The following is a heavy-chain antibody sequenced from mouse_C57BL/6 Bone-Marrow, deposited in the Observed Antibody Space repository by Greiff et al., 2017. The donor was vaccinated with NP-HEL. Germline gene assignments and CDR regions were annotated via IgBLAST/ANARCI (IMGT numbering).Heavy chain of an antibody. CDR2: GQGLEWIG. Sequence: QVQLQQSGPELARPWASVKISCQAFYTFFSRVNFAIRDTNYWMQWVKQRPGQGLEWIGAIYPGNGDTSFNQKFKGKATLTADNSSSTPYMQLSSLISEDAAVYYCACLWLRCYWYFDVWGTGTTVTVSS. J-gene: IGHJ1*03. CDR1: YTFFSRVN. V-gene: IGHV1-87*01. D-gene: IGHD2-2*01. CDR3: SEDAAVYYCACLWLRCYWYFDV.